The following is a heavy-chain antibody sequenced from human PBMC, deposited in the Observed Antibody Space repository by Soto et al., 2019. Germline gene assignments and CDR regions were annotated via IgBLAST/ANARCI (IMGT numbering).Heavy chain of an antibody. V-gene: IGHV6-1*01. CDR1: GDSVSSNSAA. CDR3: ARAVDSSSFLNDAFDI. CDR2: TYYRSKWYN. J-gene: IGHJ3*02. D-gene: IGHD6-13*01. Sequence: PSQTLSLTCAISGDSVSSNSAAWNWIRQSPSRGLEWLGRTYYRSKWYNDYAVSVKSRITINPDTSKNQFSLQLNSVTPEDTAVYYCARAVDSSSFLNDAFDIWGQGTMVTVSS.